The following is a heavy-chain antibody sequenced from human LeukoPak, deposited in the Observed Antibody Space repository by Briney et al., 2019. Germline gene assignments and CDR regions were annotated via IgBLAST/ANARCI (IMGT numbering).Heavy chain of an antibody. V-gene: IGHV3-74*01. J-gene: IGHJ2*01. D-gene: IGHD2-8*02. CDR3: ARDSNTDWYFDL. Sequence: GRSLRLSCAPSGFTFSRHGMHWVRQAPGKGLVWVSHINNDGRSTRYADSVKGRFTISRDNAKNTVYLQMNSLRAEDTAVYYCARDSNTDWYFDLWGRGTLVTVSS. CDR1: GFTFSRHG. CDR2: INNDGRST.